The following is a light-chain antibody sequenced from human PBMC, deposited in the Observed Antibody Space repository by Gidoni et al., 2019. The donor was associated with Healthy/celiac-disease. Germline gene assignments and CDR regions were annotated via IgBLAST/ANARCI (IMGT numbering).Light chain of an antibody. V-gene: IGKV1-33*01. CDR2: DAS. Sequence: DIQMTQSPSSLSASVGDRVTITCQASQDMSNYLNWYQQKPGKAPKLLIYDASNLETGVPSRFSGSGSGTDFTFTISSLQAEDIATYYCQQYDNLFTFGPGTKVDIK. CDR3: QQYDNLFT. J-gene: IGKJ3*01. CDR1: QDMSNY.